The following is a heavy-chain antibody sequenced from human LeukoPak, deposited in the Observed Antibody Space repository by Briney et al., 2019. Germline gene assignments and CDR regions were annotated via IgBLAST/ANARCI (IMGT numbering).Heavy chain of an antibody. CDR2: INPNSGGT. Sequence: ASVKVSCKASGYTFTSYDINWVRQATGQGLEWMGWINPNSGGTNYAQKFQGRVTMTRDTSISTAYMELSRLRSDDTAVYYCARDRYYYDSSGLLYFDYWGQGTLATVSS. J-gene: IGHJ4*02. D-gene: IGHD3-22*01. V-gene: IGHV1-2*02. CDR3: ARDRYYYDSSGLLYFDY. CDR1: GYTFTSYD.